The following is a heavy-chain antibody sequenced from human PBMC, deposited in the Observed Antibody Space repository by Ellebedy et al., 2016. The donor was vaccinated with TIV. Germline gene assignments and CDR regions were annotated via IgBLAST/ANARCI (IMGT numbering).Heavy chain of an antibody. CDR1: GFTFSSYA. J-gene: IGHJ4*02. Sequence: GGSLRLSCAASGFTFSSYAMSWVRQAPGKGLEWVSAISGSGGSTYYADSVKGRFTISRDNSKNTLYLQMNSLRAEDTAVYYCAKHTPIVVVVAATVPFDYWGQGTLVTVSS. D-gene: IGHD2-15*01. V-gene: IGHV3-23*01. CDR3: AKHTPIVVVVAATVPFDY. CDR2: ISGSGGST.